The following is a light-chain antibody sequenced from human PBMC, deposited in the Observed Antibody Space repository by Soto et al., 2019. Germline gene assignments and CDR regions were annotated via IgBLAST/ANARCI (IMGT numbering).Light chain of an antibody. CDR3: QQYYGTLPLT. CDR1: QSVFDSANNKNH. CDR2: WAS. Sequence: DIVMTQSPDSLAVSLGETATINCKSSQSVFDSANNKNHLAWYLQRPGQPPELLIYWASTREFGVPDRFTGRGSGTDFTLTISGLQAEDVAVYYCQQYYGTLPLTFGGGTRLEI. V-gene: IGKV4-1*01. J-gene: IGKJ4*01.